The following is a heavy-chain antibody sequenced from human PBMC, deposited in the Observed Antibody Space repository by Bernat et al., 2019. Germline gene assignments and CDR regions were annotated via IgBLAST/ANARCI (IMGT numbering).Heavy chain of an antibody. CDR1: GFTFSSYA. V-gene: IGHV3-23*01. D-gene: IGHD6-19*01. J-gene: IGHJ4*02. CDR2: ISGSGGST. CDR3: AKLGDSGWNYFDY. Sequence: EVQLLESGGGLVQPGVSLRLACAASGFTFSSYAMSWVRQAPGKGLEWVSSISGSGGSTCYADSGKGRFTISRDNSKNTLYMQMHSLRAEDTAVDYCAKLGDSGWNYFDYWGQGTLVTVSS.